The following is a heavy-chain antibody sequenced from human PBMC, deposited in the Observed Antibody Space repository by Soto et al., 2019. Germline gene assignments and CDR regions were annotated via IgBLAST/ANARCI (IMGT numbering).Heavy chain of an antibody. D-gene: IGHD3-10*01. CDR3: ARRPPIRRVPGYMDV. J-gene: IGHJ6*03. Sequence: QLQLQESGPGLVKPSETLSLTCTVSGGSISSSSYYWGWIRQPPGKGLEWIGSIYYSGSTYYNPSLKSRVTISVDTSKNQFSLKLSSVTAADTAVYYCARRPPIRRVPGYMDVWGKGTTVTVSS. CDR1: GGSISSSSYY. CDR2: IYYSGST. V-gene: IGHV4-39*01.